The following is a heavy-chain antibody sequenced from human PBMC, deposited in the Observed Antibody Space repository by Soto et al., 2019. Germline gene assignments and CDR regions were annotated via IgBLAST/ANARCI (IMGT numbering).Heavy chain of an antibody. J-gene: IGHJ4*02. CDR3: AREVAAIGDFAS. V-gene: IGHV4-61*08. Sequence: SETLSLTCTVSGGSVSSGDYYWSWIRQPPGKGLEWIGNIHDSGTTNYNPSLKSRVTISIDPSQSQFSLKLTSVTAADTAVYYCAREVAAIGDFASWGQGTMVTSP. CDR2: IHDSGTT. CDR1: GGSVSSGDYY. D-gene: IGHD2-15*01.